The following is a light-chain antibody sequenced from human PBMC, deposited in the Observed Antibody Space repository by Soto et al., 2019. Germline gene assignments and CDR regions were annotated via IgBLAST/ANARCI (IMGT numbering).Light chain of an antibody. V-gene: IGKV1-5*03. Sequence: DIQMTQSPSTVSASVGDRVTITCRASQSVDDWLAWYQQKPGKAPKLLINKASSLEGGVPSRFSGSGSGTEFTLTISSLQPDDFATYYCQQYYSYSFAFGPGTKVDIK. CDR3: QQYYSYSFA. CDR1: QSVDDW. J-gene: IGKJ3*01. CDR2: KAS.